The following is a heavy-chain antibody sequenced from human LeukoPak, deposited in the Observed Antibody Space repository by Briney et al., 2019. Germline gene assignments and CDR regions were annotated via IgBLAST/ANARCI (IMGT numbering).Heavy chain of an antibody. Sequence: GGSLRLSCAASGFTFSDYYMSWIRQAPGKGLEWVAVTSYDGSIRNYADSVKGRFTISRDNPKNTLYLEMNSLRVEDTAVYYCARPAYCGGNCYAQFDYWGQGTLVTVSS. D-gene: IGHD2-21*01. CDR1: GFTFSDYY. CDR3: ARPAYCGGNCYAQFDY. CDR2: TSYDGSIR. V-gene: IGHV3-30*03. J-gene: IGHJ4*02.